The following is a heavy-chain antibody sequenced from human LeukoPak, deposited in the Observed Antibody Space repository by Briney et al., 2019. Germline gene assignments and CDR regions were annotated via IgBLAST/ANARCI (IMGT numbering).Heavy chain of an antibody. CDR1: GFTFSTYV. D-gene: IGHD3-22*01. V-gene: IGHV3-64D*06. CDR3: VTKTSSGYYDC. J-gene: IGHJ4*02. Sequence: GGSLGLSCSASGFTFSTYVMHWVRQAPGKGLEYVSSISTNVYSTYYADSVKGRFTISRDNSKNTLYLQMSSLRPEDTAVYYCVTKTSSGYYDCWGQGALVTVSS. CDR2: ISTNVYST.